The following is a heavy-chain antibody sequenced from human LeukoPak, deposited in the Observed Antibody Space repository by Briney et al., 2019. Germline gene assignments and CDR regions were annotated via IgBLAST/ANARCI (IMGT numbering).Heavy chain of an antibody. V-gene: IGHV4-59*08. Sequence: PSETLSLTCTVSGGSISSYYWSWIRQPPGKGLEWIGYIYYSGSTNYNPSLKSRVTISVDTSKNQLSLKWSSVTAADTAVYYCARHSGGGQSFLFDYWGQGILVTVSS. CDR3: ARHSGGGQSFLFDY. D-gene: IGHD2-15*01. J-gene: IGHJ4*02. CDR2: IYYSGST. CDR1: GGSISSYY.